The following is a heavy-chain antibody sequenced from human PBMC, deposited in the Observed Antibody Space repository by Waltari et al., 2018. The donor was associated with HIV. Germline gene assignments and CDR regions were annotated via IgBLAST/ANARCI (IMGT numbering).Heavy chain of an antibody. CDR3: ASLHITTSGTEFDF. Sequence: VQLKQWGAGLLKTSATLSLTCAADGGPFTRSVWSWIRQSPGEGLEWIGEMNYSGNTKYNPSLKSRVSMSVDTSLNQVSLKLSSVTAADTAVYYCASLHITTSGTEFDFWGQGTVVTVSS. CDR2: MNYSGNT. D-gene: IGHD1-1*01. J-gene: IGHJ4*02. V-gene: IGHV4-34*02. CDR1: GGPFTRSV.